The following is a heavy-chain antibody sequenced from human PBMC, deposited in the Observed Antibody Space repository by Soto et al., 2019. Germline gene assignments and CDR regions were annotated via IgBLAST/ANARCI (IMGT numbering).Heavy chain of an antibody. CDR2: IRSNIDGGTT. Sequence: GGSLRLSCAASGFIFTNAWMSWVRQAPGKGLEWVGRIRSNIDGGTTDYAAPVKGRFTISRDDSTKTLYLQMSSLETEDTAVYYCTTDPSYMTTYTGGMDVWGPGTTVTVSS. V-gene: IGHV3-15*01. CDR1: GFIFTNAW. D-gene: IGHD4-17*01. CDR3: TTDPSYMTTYTGGMDV. J-gene: IGHJ6*02.